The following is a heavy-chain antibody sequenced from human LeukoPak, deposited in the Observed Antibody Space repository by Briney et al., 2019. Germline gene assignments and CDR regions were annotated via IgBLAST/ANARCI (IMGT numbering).Heavy chain of an antibody. Sequence: PGGSLRLSCAASGFTFRSHDMSWVRQAPGRGLEWVSGISASGGSTFYADSVKGRFTISRDNSKNTLYLQMNSLRAEDTAVYYCARDRGGSSGAFDIWGQGTMVTVSS. D-gene: IGHD3-16*01. CDR1: GFTFRSHD. V-gene: IGHV3-23*01. CDR3: ARDRGGSSGAFDI. J-gene: IGHJ3*02. CDR2: ISASGGST.